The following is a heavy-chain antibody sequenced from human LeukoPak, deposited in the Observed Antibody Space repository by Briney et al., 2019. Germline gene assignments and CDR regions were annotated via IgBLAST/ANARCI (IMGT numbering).Heavy chain of an antibody. J-gene: IGHJ4*02. CDR2: ISYDGSNK. D-gene: IGHD5-12*01. CDR1: GFTFRDYN. Sequence: PGGSLRLSCAASGFTFRDYNMNWVRQAPGKGLEWVAVISYDGSNKYYADSVKGRFTISRDNSKNTLYLQMNSLRAEDTAVYYCARDRGSGYSGYLFDYWGQGTLVTVSS. V-gene: IGHV3-30*03. CDR3: ARDRGSGYSGYLFDY.